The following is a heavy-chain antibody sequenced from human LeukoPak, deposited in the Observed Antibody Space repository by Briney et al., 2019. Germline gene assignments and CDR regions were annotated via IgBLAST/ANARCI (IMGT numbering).Heavy chain of an antibody. V-gene: IGHV3-23*01. CDR1: GLSLNKLV. J-gene: IGHJ3*01. D-gene: IGHD2-2*01. Sequence: GGSLTLSCVVSGLSLNKLVVRWFRQAPGEGREWVACVLPGGVRPNHADSVKGRFTVSRDDSLNTLYLQMNSLRVDDTAVYYCAKRIDIAVVPEAATHQAFDVWGQGTMVTVSS. CDR2: VLPGGVRP. CDR3: AKRIDIAVVPEAATHQAFDV.